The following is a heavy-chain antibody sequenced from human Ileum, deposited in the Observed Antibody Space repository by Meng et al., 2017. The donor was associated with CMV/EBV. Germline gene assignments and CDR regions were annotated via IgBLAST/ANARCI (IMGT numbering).Heavy chain of an antibody. V-gene: IGHV1-2*02. J-gene: IGHJ4*02. CDR1: GYTFTGFY. CDR2: INPNSGGT. Sequence: ASVKVSCKASGYTFTGFYIHWVRQAPGQGLEWMGWINPNSGGTNYAQKFQGKVTMTRDTSISTVYMGLSWLRSDDTALYYCARRGLGGAVAGMGIDYWGQGTLITVSS. CDR3: ARRGLGGAVAGMGIDY. D-gene: IGHD6-19*01.